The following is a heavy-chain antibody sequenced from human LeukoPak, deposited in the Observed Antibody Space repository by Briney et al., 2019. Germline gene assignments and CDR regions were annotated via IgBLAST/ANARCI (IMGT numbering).Heavy chain of an antibody. Sequence: PSETLSLTCAVSGYSISSGYYWGWIRQPPEKGLEWIGSIYHSGSTYYNPSLKSRVTISVDTSKNQFSLKLSSVTAADTAVYYCARARGSYRDDAFDIWGQGTMVTVSS. CDR1: GYSISSGYY. D-gene: IGHD1-26*01. J-gene: IGHJ3*02. CDR3: ARARGSYRDDAFDI. CDR2: IYHSGST. V-gene: IGHV4-38-2*01.